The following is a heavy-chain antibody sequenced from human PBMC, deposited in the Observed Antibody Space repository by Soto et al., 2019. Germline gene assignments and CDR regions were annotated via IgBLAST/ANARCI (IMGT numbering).Heavy chain of an antibody. J-gene: IGHJ6*02. CDR3: ARGYGDYLGSFYYYGMDV. CDR2: IYYSGST. Sequence: ETLSLTCTVSGGSISSYYWSWIRQPPGKGLEWIGYIYYSGSTNYNPSLKSRVTISVDTSKNQFSLKLSSVTAADTAVYYCARGYGDYLGSFYYYGMDVWGQGTTVTVS. V-gene: IGHV4-59*01. CDR1: GGSISSYY. D-gene: IGHD4-17*01.